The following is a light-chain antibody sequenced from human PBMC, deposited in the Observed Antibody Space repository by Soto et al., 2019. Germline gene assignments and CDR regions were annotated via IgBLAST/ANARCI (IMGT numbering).Light chain of an antibody. CDR3: SSYAGSNNYV. CDR1: SSDVGGYNY. V-gene: IGLV2-8*01. CDR2: DVS. Sequence: QTVVTQPPSASGSPGQSVTISCTGTSSDVGGYNYVSWYQHHPGKAPKLMIYDVSKRPSGVPDRFSGSKSGNTASLTVSGLQAEDEADYYCSSYAGSNNYVFGTGTKVTVL. J-gene: IGLJ1*01.